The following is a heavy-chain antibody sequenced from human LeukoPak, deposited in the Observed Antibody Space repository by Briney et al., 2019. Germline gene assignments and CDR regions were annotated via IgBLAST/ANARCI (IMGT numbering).Heavy chain of an antibody. CDR1: GYIFTSYW. D-gene: IGHD6-19*01. J-gene: IGHJ4*02. CDR3: ARLRSSGWLFNFDY. Sequence: GESLQISCKGSGYIFTSYWIGWVRQLPGKGLEWMGIIYPGDSDTRYSPSFQGQVTISADKSISTAYLQWSSLKASDTAMYYCARLRSSGWLFNFDYWGQGTLVTVSS. V-gene: IGHV5-51*01. CDR2: IYPGDSDT.